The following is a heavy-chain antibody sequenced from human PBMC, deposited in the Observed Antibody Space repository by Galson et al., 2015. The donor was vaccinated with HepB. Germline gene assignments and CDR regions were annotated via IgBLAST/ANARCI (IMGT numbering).Heavy chain of an antibody. Sequence: SLRLSCAASGFTFSSYAMHWVRQAPGKGLEWVAVISYDGSNKYYADSVKGRFTISRDNSKNTLYLQMNSLRAEDTAVYYCARGRFGPYDAFDIWGQGTMVTVSS. CDR2: ISYDGSNK. D-gene: IGHD3-10*01. CDR1: GFTFSSYA. V-gene: IGHV3-30*04. CDR3: ARGRFGPYDAFDI. J-gene: IGHJ3*02.